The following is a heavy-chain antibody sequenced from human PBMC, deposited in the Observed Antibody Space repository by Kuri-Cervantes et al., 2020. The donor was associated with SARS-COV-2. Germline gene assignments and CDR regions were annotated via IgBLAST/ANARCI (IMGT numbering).Heavy chain of an antibody. CDR3: ARGFELLRDFDL. D-gene: IGHD1-7*01. Sequence: GESLKISCAASGFTFSTYTMHWVRQAPGKGLEWVAVTTDDGTNKYYADPVKGRFTISRDNSKNTLYLQMNSLRTEDTAVYYCARGFELLRDFDLWGRGTLVTVSS. CDR1: GFTFSTYT. CDR2: TTDDGTNK. V-gene: IGHV3-30-3*01. J-gene: IGHJ2*01.